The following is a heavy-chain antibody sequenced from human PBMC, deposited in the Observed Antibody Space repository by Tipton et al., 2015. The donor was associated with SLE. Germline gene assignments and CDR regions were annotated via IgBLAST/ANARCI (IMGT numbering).Heavy chain of an antibody. CDR1: GGSINSDEYY. CDR2: IFYSGTT. V-gene: IGHV4-31*03. Sequence: GLVKPSQTLSLTCTFSGGSINSDEYYWNWIRQHPGKGLEWVGYIFYSGTTHYNTSLKSRVSISVDTSKNQFSLKVFSVTAADTAVYYCARSSAGELDDAFDIWGQGTMVTVSS. J-gene: IGHJ3*02. D-gene: IGHD1-26*01. CDR3: ARSSAGELDDAFDI.